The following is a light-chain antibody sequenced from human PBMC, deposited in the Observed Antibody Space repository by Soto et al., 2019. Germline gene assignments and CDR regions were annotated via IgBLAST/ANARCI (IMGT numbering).Light chain of an antibody. V-gene: IGLV2-11*01. CDR2: DVN. Sequence: QSALTQPRSVSGSPGQSVTIFCTGTTNDVGAFNYVSWYQQHPGRAPKLMIYDVNKRPSGVPDRFSGSKSGNTASLTISGLQAEDDGDYYCCSYAGTYTPNWVFGGGTKVTVL. J-gene: IGLJ3*02. CDR3: CSYAGTYTPNWV. CDR1: TNDVGAFNY.